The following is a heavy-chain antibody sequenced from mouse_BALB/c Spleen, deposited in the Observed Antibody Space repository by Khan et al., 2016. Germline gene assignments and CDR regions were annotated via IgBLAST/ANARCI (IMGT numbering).Heavy chain of an antibody. CDR2: IGYSGGT. V-gene: IGHV3-2*02. D-gene: IGHD1-2*01. J-gene: IGHJ4*01. Sequence: EVQLQESGPGLVKPSQSLSLTCTVTGYSITSDYAWNWIRQFPGNKLEWMGYIGYSGGTSYNPSLKSRISITRDTYKSQFFLQLKSVTTEDTATYYCARGPTAVYAMDYWGQETSVTVSS. CDR1: GYSITSDYA. CDR3: ARGPTAVYAMDY.